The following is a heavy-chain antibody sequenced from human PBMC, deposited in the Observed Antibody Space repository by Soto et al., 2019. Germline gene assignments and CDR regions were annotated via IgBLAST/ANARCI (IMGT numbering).Heavy chain of an antibody. CDR2: IYYSGST. CDR3: ARPTYNSGSPFDY. Sequence: SSETLSLTCTVSGGSISRYYWSRIRQPPGKGLEWIGYIYYSGSTNYNPSLKSRVTISVDTSKNQFSLKLSSVTAADTAVYYCARPTYNSGSPFDYWGQGTLVTVSS. J-gene: IGHJ4*02. V-gene: IGHV4-59*01. CDR1: GGSISRYY. D-gene: IGHD1-20*01.